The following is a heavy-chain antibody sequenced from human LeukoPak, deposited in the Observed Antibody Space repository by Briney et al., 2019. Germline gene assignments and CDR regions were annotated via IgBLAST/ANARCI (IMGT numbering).Heavy chain of an antibody. CDR2: IYYSGST. D-gene: IGHD3-22*01. V-gene: IGHV4-39*01. CDR1: GGSISSSY. J-gene: IGHJ5*02. CDR3: ARTEGRVTYYYDSSGYYNWFDP. Sequence: SETLSLTCTVSGGSISSSYWSWIRQPPGKGLEWIGSIYYSGSTYYNPSLKSRVTISVDTSKNQFSLKLSPVTAADTAVYYCARTEGRVTYYYDSSGYYNWFDPWGQGTLVTVSS.